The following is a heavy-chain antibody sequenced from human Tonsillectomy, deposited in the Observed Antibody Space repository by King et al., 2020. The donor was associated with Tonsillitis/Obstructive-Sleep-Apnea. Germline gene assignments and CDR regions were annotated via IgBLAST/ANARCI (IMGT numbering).Heavy chain of an antibody. V-gene: IGHV1-46*01. CDR2: INPSDGIT. D-gene: IGHD5-24*01. Sequence: QLVQSGAEVKKPGASVKVSCKASGYTFTRNYVHGVRQAPGQGLEWMGIINPSDGITTYAQKFQDRVTMTRDTSTSTVNMELSSLRAEDTAIYYCVRDDRDGRHLDFWGQGSLVSVSS. CDR3: VRDDRDGRHLDF. CDR1: GYTFTRNY. J-gene: IGHJ4*02.